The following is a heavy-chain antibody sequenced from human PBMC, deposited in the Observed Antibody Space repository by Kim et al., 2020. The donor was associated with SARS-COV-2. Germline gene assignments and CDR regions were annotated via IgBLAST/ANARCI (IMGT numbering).Heavy chain of an antibody. CDR3: ARDYVTMVRGVIEFDY. J-gene: IGHJ4*02. V-gene: IGHV3-48*02. Sequence: VKGRFTISRDNAKNSLYLQMNSLRDEDTAVYYCARDYVTMVRGVIEFDYWGQGTLVTVSS. D-gene: IGHD3-10*01.